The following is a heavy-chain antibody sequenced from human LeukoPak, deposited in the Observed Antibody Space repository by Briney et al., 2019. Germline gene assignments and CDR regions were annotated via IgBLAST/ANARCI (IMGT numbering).Heavy chain of an antibody. V-gene: IGHV4-31*03. Sequence: PSETLSLTCTVSGGSISSGGYYWSWIRQHPGKGLEWIGYIYYSGSTYYNPSLKSRVTISVDTSKSQFSLKLSSVTAADTAVYYCAREVDYGSGIDYWGQGTLVTVSS. CDR3: AREVDYGSGIDY. J-gene: IGHJ4*02. D-gene: IGHD3-10*01. CDR2: IYYSGST. CDR1: GGSISSGGYY.